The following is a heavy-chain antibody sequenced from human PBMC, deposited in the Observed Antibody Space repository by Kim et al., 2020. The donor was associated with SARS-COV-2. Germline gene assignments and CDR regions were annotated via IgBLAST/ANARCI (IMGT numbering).Heavy chain of an antibody. CDR3: ARRQSRVGPYGMDV. V-gene: IGHV5-51*01. Sequence: GESLKISCTASGYVFFTYWIAWVCQVPGKGLEWMGVIFPGDSDTTYSPSFQGQVTISVDKSTATAYLQWSSLKASDSAMYFCARRQSRVGPYGMDVWGQGTTVTVSS. CDR1: GYVFFTYW. J-gene: IGHJ6*01. D-gene: IGHD2-2*01. CDR2: IFPGDSDT.